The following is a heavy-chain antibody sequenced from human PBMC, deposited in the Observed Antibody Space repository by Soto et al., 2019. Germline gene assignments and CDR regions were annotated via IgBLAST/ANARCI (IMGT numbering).Heavy chain of an antibody. D-gene: IGHD2-21*02. CDR2: ISLYHHST. CDR1: VYPFTVYF. CDR3: ARELYSCGGDCPYYMDY. V-gene: IGHV1-46*01. Sequence: ESVKVSCNTSVYPFTVYFIHWVRQAPGQGLEWMGIISLYHHSTSYAQKFQGRLTVTADTSTTTVYMDLSSLTSEDSAVYWCARELYSCGGDCPYYMDYWGQGTLVTVSS. J-gene: IGHJ4*02.